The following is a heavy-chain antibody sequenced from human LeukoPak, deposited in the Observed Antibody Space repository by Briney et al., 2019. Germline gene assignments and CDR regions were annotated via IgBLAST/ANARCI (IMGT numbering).Heavy chain of an antibody. CDR3: AKDKSSSGWPAPDDY. D-gene: IGHD6-19*01. CDR2: IRYDGSNK. V-gene: IGHV3-30*02. CDR1: GFTFSSYG. J-gene: IGHJ4*02. Sequence: GGSLRLSCAASGFTFSSYGMHWVRQAPGKGLEWVAFIRYDGSNKYYADSVKGRFTISRDNSKNTLYLQMNSLRAEDTAVYYCAKDKSSSGWPAPDDYWGQGTLVTVSS.